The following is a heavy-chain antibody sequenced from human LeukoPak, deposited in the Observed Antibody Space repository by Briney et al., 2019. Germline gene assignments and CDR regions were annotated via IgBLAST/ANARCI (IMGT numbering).Heavy chain of an antibody. Sequence: PSETLSLTCTVSGGSISGSNYYWGWIRQPPGKGLEWIGSIYYSGSTYYSPSLKSRVTISVDTSKNQFSLKLNSVTAADTAVYYCARRDSSSSPFFDYWGQGTLVTVSS. D-gene: IGHD6-6*01. V-gene: IGHV4-39*01. CDR3: ARRDSSSSPFFDY. CDR2: IYYSGST. J-gene: IGHJ4*02. CDR1: GGSISGSNYY.